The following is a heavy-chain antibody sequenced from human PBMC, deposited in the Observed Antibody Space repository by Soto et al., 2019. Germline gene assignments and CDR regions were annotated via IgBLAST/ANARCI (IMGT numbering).Heavy chain of an antibody. J-gene: IGHJ6*02. CDR3: AADIVATIEVYYGMDV. V-gene: IGHV1-58*02. CDR1: GFTFTSSA. CDR2: IVVGSGNT. Sequence: QMQLVRSGPEVKKPGTSVKVSCKASGFTFTSSAMQWVRQARGQRLEWIGWIVVGSGNTNYAQKFQERVTITRDMSTSTAYMELSSLRSEDTAVYYCAADIVATIEVYYGMDVWGQGTTVTVSS. D-gene: IGHD5-12*01.